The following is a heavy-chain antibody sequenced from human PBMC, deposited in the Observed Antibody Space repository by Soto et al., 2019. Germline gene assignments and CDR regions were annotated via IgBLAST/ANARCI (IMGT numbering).Heavy chain of an antibody. J-gene: IGHJ4*02. V-gene: IGHV4-31*03. CDR2: IYYSGST. CDR3: AGFTFGGVIAMYYFDY. CDR1: GGSISSGGYY. Sequence: SETLSLTCTVSGGSISSGGYYWIWIRQHPGKGLEWIGYIYYSGSTYYNPSLKSRVTISVDTSKNQFSLKLSSVTAADTAVYYCAGFTFGGVIAMYYFDYWGQGTLVTVSS. D-gene: IGHD3-16*02.